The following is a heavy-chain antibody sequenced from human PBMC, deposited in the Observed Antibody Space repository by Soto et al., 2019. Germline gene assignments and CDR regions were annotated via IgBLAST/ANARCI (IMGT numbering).Heavy chain of an antibody. CDR3: SRSIPVAGSVWFDP. CDR1: GYTFTSYG. J-gene: IGHJ5*02. Sequence: QVQLVQSGAEVKKPGASVRVSCKASGYTFTSYGISWVRQAPGQGLEWMGWISAYNGNTNYAQKIQGRVTMTTDTSTSTAYMELRSLRSDDTAVYYCSRSIPVAGSVWFDPWGQGTLVTVSS. CDR2: ISAYNGNT. V-gene: IGHV1-18*01. D-gene: IGHD6-19*01.